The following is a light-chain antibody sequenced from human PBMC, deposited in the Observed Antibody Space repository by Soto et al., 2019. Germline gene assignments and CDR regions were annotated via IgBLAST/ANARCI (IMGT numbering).Light chain of an antibody. CDR1: SSDIGHYNF. J-gene: IGLJ1*01. CDR3: VSYTSSSTPYV. Sequence: QSVLTQPASVSGSPGQSITISCTGSSSDIGHYNFVSWYQQHPGKAPKLMIYDVNNRPLGVSNRFSGSKSGNTASLTISGLQAEDEADYFCVSYTSSSTPYVFGAGTKLTVL. CDR2: DVN. V-gene: IGLV2-14*01.